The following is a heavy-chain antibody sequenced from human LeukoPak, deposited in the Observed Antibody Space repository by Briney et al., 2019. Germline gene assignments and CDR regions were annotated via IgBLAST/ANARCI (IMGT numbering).Heavy chain of an antibody. J-gene: IGHJ4*02. CDR3: ASLYVGSAAGTRQAVDY. D-gene: IGHD6-13*01. CDR2: INPNSGGT. Sequence: GASVKVSCKASGYTFTGYYMHWVRQAPGQGLEWMGWINPNSGGTNYAQKFQGRVTMTRDTSISIAYMELSRLRSDDTAVYYCASLYVGSAAGTRQAVDYWGQGTLVTVSS. CDR1: GYTFTGYY. V-gene: IGHV1-2*02.